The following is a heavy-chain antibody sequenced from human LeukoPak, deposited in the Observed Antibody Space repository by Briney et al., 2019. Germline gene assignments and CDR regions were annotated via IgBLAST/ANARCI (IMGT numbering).Heavy chain of an antibody. Sequence: PSETLSLTCTVSGDSISSYYWSWIRQSAGKGLEWIGRIYTSGSTNYNPSLKSRVTMSVDTSKNQFSLKLSSVTAADTAVCYCARYGSWYGIDYWGQGTLVIVSS. CDR2: IYTSGST. D-gene: IGHD3-10*01. J-gene: IGHJ4*02. CDR3: ARYGSWYGIDY. CDR1: GDSISSYY. V-gene: IGHV4-4*07.